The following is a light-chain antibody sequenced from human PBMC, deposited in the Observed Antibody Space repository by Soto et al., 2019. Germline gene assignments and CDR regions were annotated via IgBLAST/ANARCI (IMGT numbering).Light chain of an antibody. J-gene: IGLJ3*02. CDR2: STN. CDR1: SGSVSTNYY. V-gene: IGLV8-61*01. CDR3: VLYMGSCIPPV. Sequence: QTVVTQEPSFSVSPGGTVTLTCGLSSGSVSTNYYPSWYQQTPGQGPRTLIYSTNIRSSGVPDRFSGSILGNKAALTITGAQADDESGYFCVLYMGSCIPPVFGGGTKLTVL.